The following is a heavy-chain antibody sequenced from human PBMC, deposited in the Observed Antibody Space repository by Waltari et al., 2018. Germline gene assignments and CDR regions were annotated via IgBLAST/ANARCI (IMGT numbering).Heavy chain of an antibody. D-gene: IGHD1-26*01. CDR3: ARRSSGATRRYFDY. CDR1: GVSIRSSSYY. J-gene: IGHJ4*02. CDR2: IYYSGNT. Sequence: QPQLQESGPGLVKPSETLSLTCTVSGVSIRSSSYYWGWVRQPPGKGLEWIGSIYYSGNTYYNPSLKSRVTISVDTSKNQFSLTVRSVTAADTAVYYCARRSSGATRRYFDYWGQGTLVTVSS. V-gene: IGHV4-39*01.